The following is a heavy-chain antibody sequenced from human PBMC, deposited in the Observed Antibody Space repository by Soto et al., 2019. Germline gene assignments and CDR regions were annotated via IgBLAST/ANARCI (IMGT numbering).Heavy chain of an antibody. CDR1: GGSISSYY. CDR3: ARLITGRHYYYYGMDV. CDR2: IYYSGST. V-gene: IGHV4-59*01. Sequence: PSETLSLTCTVSGGSISSYYWSWIRQPPGKGLEWIGYIYYSGSTNYNASLKSRVTISVDTSKNQFSLKLSSVTAADTAVYYCARLITGRHYYYYGMDVWGQGTTVTVSS. D-gene: IGHD1-20*01. J-gene: IGHJ6*02.